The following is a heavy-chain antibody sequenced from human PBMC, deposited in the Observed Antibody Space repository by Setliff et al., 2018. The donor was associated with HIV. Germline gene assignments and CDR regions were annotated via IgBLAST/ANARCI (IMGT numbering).Heavy chain of an antibody. V-gene: IGHV1-8*02. Sequence: RASVKVSCKASGYTFTNSDINWVRQATGQGLEWMGWMNPKSGNTGYEQRFQGRVTMTRDTSGSTAYMELSSLRSEDTAVYYCARGAWYTSGWHSSRYLDVWGKGTTVTVSS. CDR3: ARGAWYTSGWHSSRYLDV. D-gene: IGHD6-25*01. J-gene: IGHJ6*03. CDR1: GYTFTNSD. CDR2: MNPKSGNT.